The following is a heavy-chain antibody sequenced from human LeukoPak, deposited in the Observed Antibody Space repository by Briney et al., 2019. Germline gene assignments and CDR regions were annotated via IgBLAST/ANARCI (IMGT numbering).Heavy chain of an antibody. CDR2: IKQDRSEK. Sequence: GGSLRLSCTASGFTFSSYAMTWVRLAPGKGLEWVAHIKQDRSEKYYVDSVKGRFTIARDNAKNSLYLQMNSLRAEDTAVYYCAGDPSRGYNYGYGDYWGQGTLVIVSS. CDR1: GFTFSSYA. CDR3: AGDPSRGYNYGYGDY. V-gene: IGHV3-7*01. D-gene: IGHD5-18*01. J-gene: IGHJ4*02.